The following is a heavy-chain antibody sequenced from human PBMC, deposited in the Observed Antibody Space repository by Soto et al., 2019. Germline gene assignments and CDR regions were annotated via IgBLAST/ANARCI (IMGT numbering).Heavy chain of an antibody. J-gene: IGHJ4*02. D-gene: IGHD7-27*01. V-gene: IGHV3-23*01. CDR2: ISGSGDNT. Sequence: EVQLLESGGGLVQPGGSLRLSCAASGLTFSSYAISWVRQAPGKGLEWVSTISGSGDNTYYADSVKGRFTISRDNSKNTLYLQVNSLGAEDTGVYYCVTGRGNWGRFDYWGQGTLVTVSS. CDR3: VTGRGNWGRFDY. CDR1: GLTFSSYA.